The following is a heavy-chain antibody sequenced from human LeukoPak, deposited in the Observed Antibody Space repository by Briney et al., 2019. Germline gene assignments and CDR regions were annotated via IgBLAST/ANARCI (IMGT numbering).Heavy chain of an antibody. CDR2: ISYDGSNK. V-gene: IGHV3-30-3*01. D-gene: IGHD5-18*01. J-gene: IGHJ4*02. CDR1: GFTFSSYA. CDR3: ARDSSTWIQLWLFDY. Sequence: PGGSLRLSCAAPGFTFSSYAMHWVRQAPGKGLEWVAVISYDGSNKYYADSVKGRFTISRDNSKNTLYLQMNSLRAEDTAVYYCARDSSTWIQLWLFDYWGQGTLVTVSS.